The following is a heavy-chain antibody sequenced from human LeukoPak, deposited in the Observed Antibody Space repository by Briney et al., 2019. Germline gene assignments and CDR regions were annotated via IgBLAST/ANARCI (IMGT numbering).Heavy chain of an antibody. Sequence: SDTLSLTCTVSGGSISSYYWSWIRQPTGTGLQWIGRIYSSGTTNYNPSLNSRVAMSVDTSRNQLSLKLISVTAADTAMYYCARHFYSVSDWFDPWGQGTLVIVSP. CDR2: IYSSGTT. J-gene: IGHJ5*02. CDR3: ARHFYSVSDWFDP. CDR1: GGSISSYY. D-gene: IGHD2-15*01. V-gene: IGHV4-4*07.